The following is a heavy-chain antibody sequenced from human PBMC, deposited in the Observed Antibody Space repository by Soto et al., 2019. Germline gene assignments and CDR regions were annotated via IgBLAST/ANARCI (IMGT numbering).Heavy chain of an antibody. Sequence: VHLQRSAPGWLSPPGPCSPTAVGSVVPSAMGICWGWARRPPGKGLEWTGEIFRVGRTTYNPSLRGRATISVDTSKNWFSLRVTSATAADTAVYYCVRLIYDRRLNYLYFDYWGRGALVTVSS. J-gene: IGHJ4*02. CDR2: IFRVGRT. D-gene: IGHD3-22*01. CDR1: VVPSAMGIC. CDR3: VRLIYDRRLNYLYFDY. V-gene: IGHV4-4*02.